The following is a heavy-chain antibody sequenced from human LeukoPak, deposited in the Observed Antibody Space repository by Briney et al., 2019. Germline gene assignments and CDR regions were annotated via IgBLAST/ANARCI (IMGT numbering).Heavy chain of an antibody. CDR2: INKDGTSR. J-gene: IGHJ6*02. CDR3: ARGLSYGMDV. CDR1: KFTLSSYL. Sequence: GGSLRLSCAASKFTLSSYLMHWVRQAPGKGLVWVSGINKDGTSRRYVDSVKGRFTISRDNVKSTLYLQMDDLRDEDAAVYYCARGLSYGMDVWGQGTTVTVSS. V-gene: IGHV3-74*01.